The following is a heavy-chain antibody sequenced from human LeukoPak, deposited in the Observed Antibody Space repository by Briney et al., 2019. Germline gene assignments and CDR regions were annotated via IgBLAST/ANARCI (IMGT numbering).Heavy chain of an antibody. CDR2: TNHSGST. V-gene: IGHV4-34*01. J-gene: IGHJ5*02. CDR3: ASGRGIAAAGKVSGWFDP. CDR1: GGSFSGYY. Sequence: SETLSLTCAVYGGSFSGYYWSWIRQPPGKGLEWIGETNHSGSTNYNPSLKSRVTISVDTSKNQFSPKLSSVTAADTAVYYCASGRGIAAAGKVSGWFDPWGQGTLVTVSS. D-gene: IGHD6-13*01.